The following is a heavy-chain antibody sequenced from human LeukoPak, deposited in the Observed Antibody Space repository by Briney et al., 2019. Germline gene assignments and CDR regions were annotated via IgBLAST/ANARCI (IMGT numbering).Heavy chain of an antibody. CDR2: IYYSGST. CDR3: ARDSFYGEYAWYFGL. D-gene: IGHD4-17*01. J-gene: IGHJ2*01. CDR1: GGSISSSGYY. Sequence: SETLSLTCTVSGGSISSSGYYWNWIRRHPGKGLEWIGYIYYSGSTCYNPSLNSRVTISVDTSKNQFSLKLSSVTAADTAVYFCARDSFYGEYAWYFGLWGRGTLVTVSS. V-gene: IGHV4-31*03.